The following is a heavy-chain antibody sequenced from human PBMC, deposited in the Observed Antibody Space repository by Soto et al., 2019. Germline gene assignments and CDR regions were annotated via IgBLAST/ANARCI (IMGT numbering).Heavy chain of an antibody. J-gene: IGHJ3*01. V-gene: IGHV3-23*01. CDR3: AVMSSRSDVLDV. Sequence: PGGSLRLSCAASGFTFSSYAMSWVRQAPGKGLEWVSTLSGSGGSTYYADSVKGRFTISRDNAKNTLYLQMNSLRAEDTAMYYCAVMSSRSDVLDVWGQGTMVTVSS. D-gene: IGHD6-19*01. CDR1: GFTFSSYA. CDR2: LSGSGGST.